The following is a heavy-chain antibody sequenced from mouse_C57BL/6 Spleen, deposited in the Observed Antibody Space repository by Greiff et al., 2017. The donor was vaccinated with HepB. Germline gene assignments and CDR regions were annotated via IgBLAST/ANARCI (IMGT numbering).Heavy chain of an antibody. Sequence: EVQGVESGGGLVKPGGSLKLSCAASGFTFSSYTMSWVRQTPEKRLEWVATISGGGGNTYYPDSVKGRFTISRDNAKNTLYLQMSSLRSEDTALYYCARRGITTGVLDYWGQGTTLTVSS. CDR3: ARRGITTGVLDY. CDR2: ISGGGGNT. J-gene: IGHJ2*01. V-gene: IGHV5-9*01. CDR1: GFTFSSYT. D-gene: IGHD1-1*01.